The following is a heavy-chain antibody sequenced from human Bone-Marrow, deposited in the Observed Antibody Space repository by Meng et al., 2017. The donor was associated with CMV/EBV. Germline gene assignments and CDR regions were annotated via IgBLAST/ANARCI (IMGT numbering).Heavy chain of an antibody. CDR2: INSDGSST. Sequence: GESLKISCVASGFTFSSYWMHWVRQAPGKGLAWVSRINSDGSSTSYADSVKGRFTISRDNAKNTLFLQMNSLRAEDTAVYYCARSSPIGTAVDYWGQGTLVTVSS. V-gene: IGHV3-74*01. CDR1: GFTFSSYW. D-gene: IGHD6-25*01. J-gene: IGHJ4*02. CDR3: ARSSPIGTAVDY.